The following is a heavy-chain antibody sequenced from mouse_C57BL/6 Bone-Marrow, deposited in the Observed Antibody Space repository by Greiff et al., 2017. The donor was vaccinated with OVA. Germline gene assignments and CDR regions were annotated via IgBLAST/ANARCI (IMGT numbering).Heavy chain of an antibody. CDR2: IFPGSGST. CDR3: AREGDYYGSSHEGFAY. J-gene: IGHJ3*01. D-gene: IGHD1-1*01. Sequence: QVQLQQSGPELVKPGASVKISCKASGYTFTDYYINWVKQRPGQGLEWIGWIFPGSGSTYYNEKFKGKATLTVDKSSSTAYMLLSSLTSEDSAVYFCAREGDYYGSSHEGFAYWGQGTLVTVSA. V-gene: IGHV1-75*01. CDR1: GYTFTDYY.